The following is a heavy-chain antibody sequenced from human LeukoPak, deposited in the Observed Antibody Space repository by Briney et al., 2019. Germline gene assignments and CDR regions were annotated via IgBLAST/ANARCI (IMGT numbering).Heavy chain of an antibody. CDR1: GFTFSSHV. CDR2: ISGNADRT. V-gene: IGHV3-23*01. J-gene: IGHJ4*02. CDR3: AKEDDAQIHN. D-gene: IGHD5-24*01. Sequence: GGSLRLSCAGSGFTFSSHVMNWVRQAPGKGLEWVSGISGNADRTYDADSVKGRFTISRDNSRATLYLQMNSLRAEDTAVYYCAKEDDAQIHNWGQGTLVTVSS.